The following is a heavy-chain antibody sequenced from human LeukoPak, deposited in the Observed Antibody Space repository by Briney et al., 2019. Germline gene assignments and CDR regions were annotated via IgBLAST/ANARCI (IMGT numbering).Heavy chain of an antibody. V-gene: IGHV4-34*01. CDR3: ARGVSGGITIFGVVPGRSDY. D-gene: IGHD3-3*01. CDR1: GGSFSGYY. J-gene: IGHJ4*02. Sequence: SETLSLTCAVYGGSFSGYYWSWIRQPPGKGLEWIGEINHSGSTNYNPSLKSRVTISVDTSKNQFSLKLSSVTAADTAVYYCARGVSGGITIFGVVPGRSDYWGQGTLVTVSS. CDR2: INHSGST.